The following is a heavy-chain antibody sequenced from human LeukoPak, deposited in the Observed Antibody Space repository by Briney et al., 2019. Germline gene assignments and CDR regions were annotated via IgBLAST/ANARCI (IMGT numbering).Heavy chain of an antibody. CDR3: ARAPQDGSNWSHYFDH. D-gene: IGHD6-13*01. Sequence: SETLSLTCAVSGGSVSGHYWDWIRQPPGKGLEWIGYIYASGSANYHPSLKSRVTISLDTSENHVSLRLTSVTAEDTAVYYCARAPQDGSNWSHYFDHWGRGALVTVSS. CDR1: GGSVSGHY. J-gene: IGHJ4*02. V-gene: IGHV4-59*02. CDR2: IYASGSA.